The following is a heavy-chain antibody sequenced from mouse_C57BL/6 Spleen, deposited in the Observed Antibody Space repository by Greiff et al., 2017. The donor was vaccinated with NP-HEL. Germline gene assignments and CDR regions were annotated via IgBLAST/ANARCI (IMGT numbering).Heavy chain of an antibody. V-gene: IGHV1-82*01. D-gene: IGHD1-1*01. CDR3: ASPITTVEYYFDY. CDR1: GYAFSSSW. J-gene: IGHJ2*01. Sequence: VQLQQSGPELVKPGASVKISCKASGYAFSSSWMNWVKQRPGKGLEWIGRIYPGDGDTNYNGKFKGKATLTADKSSSTAYMQLSSLTSEDSAVYFCASPITTVEYYFDYWGQGTTLTVSS. CDR2: IYPGDGDT.